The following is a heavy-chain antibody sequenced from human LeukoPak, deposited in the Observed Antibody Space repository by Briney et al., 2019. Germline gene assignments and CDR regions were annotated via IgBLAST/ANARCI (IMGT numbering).Heavy chain of an antibody. D-gene: IGHD4-17*01. V-gene: IGHV1-8*03. J-gene: IGHJ4*02. CDR1: GYTFTTYH. CDR3: ARTTSLTASGYDC. CDR2: MNPYSGDR. Sequence: ASVKVSCKTSGYTFTTYHINWVRQASGQGLEGLGWMNPYSGDRGYAQRFQGRLSITSDTSISTAYMELGSLKSDDTAVYFCARTTSLTASGYDCWGQGTLVTVSS.